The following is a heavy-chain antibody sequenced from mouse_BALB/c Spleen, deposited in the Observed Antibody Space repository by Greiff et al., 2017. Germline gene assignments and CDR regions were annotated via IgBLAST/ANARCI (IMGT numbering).Heavy chain of an antibody. V-gene: IGHV1-7*01. CDR3: ARSGYGNYFDY. D-gene: IGHD1-1*02. CDR1: DYTFTSYW. Sequence: QVQLQQSGAELAKPGASVKMSCKASDYTFTSYWMHWVKQRPGQGLEWIGYINPSTGYTEYNQKFKDKATLTADKSSSTAYMQLSSLTSEDSAVYYCARSGYGNYFDYWGQGTTLTVSS. CDR2: INPSTGYT. J-gene: IGHJ2*01.